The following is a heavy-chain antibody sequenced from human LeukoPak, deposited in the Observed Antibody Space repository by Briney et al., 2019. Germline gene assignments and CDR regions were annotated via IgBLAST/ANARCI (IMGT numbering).Heavy chain of an antibody. CDR3: AKMVYAIAKRSSTQYNWFDP. D-gene: IGHD2-8*01. CDR1: GGSISSSSYY. J-gene: IGHJ5*02. V-gene: IGHV4-39*07. Sequence: SETLSLTCTVSGGSISSSSYYWGWIRQPPGKGLEWIGSIYYSGSTYYNPSLKSRVTISVDTSKNQFSLKLSSVTAADTAVYYCAKMVYAIAKRSSTQYNWFDPWGQGTLVTISS. CDR2: IYYSGST.